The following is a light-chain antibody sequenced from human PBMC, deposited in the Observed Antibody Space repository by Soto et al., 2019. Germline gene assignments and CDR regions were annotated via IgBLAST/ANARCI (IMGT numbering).Light chain of an antibody. CDR3: SSKAGNTFYV. J-gene: IGLJ1*01. Sequence: QSALTQPPSASGSPGQSVTISCTGTSSDVGAYNYVSWYQQHPGKAPKLLLYQVTKRPSGVPDRFSASKSGNTDSLTVSGLQAEHEAHYYSSSKAGNTFYVFGPGTKVTVL. CDR1: SSDVGAYNY. V-gene: IGLV2-8*01. CDR2: QVT.